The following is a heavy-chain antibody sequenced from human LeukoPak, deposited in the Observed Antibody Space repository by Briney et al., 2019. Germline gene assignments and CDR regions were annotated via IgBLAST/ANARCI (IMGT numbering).Heavy chain of an antibody. J-gene: IGHJ5*02. D-gene: IGHD4-17*01. CDR1: GGSISSGDYY. CDR2: IYYSGST. V-gene: IGHV4-30-4*01. Sequence: SETLSLTCTVSGGSISSGDYYWSWIRQPPGKGLEWIGYIYYSGSTYYNPSLKSRVTISVDTSKNQFSLKLTSVTAADTAVYSCARGGGDYVTRVAFDPWGQGTLVTVSS. CDR3: ARGGGDYVTRVAFDP.